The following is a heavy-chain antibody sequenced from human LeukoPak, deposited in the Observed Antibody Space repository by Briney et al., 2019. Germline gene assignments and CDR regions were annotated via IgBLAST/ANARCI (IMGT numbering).Heavy chain of an antibody. Sequence: PSETLSLTCTVSGDSISSYYWSWIRQPPGKGLEWIGYISYSGSTNYNPSLKSRVTISIDTSKNQFSLRLSSVTAADTAVYYCARGSSGWSPLFDYWGQGTLVTVPS. D-gene: IGHD6-19*01. CDR2: ISYSGST. J-gene: IGHJ4*02. V-gene: IGHV4-59*01. CDR3: ARGSSGWSPLFDY. CDR1: GDSISSYY.